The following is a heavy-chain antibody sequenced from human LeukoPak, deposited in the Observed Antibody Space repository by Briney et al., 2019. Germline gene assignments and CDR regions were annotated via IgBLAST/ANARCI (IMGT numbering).Heavy chain of an antibody. V-gene: IGHV1-69*06. Sequence: ASVKVSCKASGGTFSSYAISWVRQAPGQGLEWMGGIIPIFGTANYAQKFQGRVTITADKSTSTAYMELSSLRSEDTAVYYCAGSKNYGDGAWFDPWGQGTLVTVSS. CDR1: GGTFSSYA. D-gene: IGHD4-17*01. CDR3: AGSKNYGDGAWFDP. J-gene: IGHJ5*02. CDR2: IIPIFGTA.